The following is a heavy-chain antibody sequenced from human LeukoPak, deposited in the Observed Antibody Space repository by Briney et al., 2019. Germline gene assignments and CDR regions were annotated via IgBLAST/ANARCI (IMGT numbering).Heavy chain of an antibody. CDR1: GFTFSSYS. J-gene: IGHJ4*02. CDR3: ARDLLNDEGSSYFFDQ. Sequence: GSLRLSCAASGFTFSSYSMNWVRQAPGKGLEGVSYISKSSDRIYHADSVKGRFTISRDNAKNSLYLQMDSLRAEDTAVYYCARDLLNDEGSSYFFDQWGQGTLVTVSS. CDR2: ISKSSDRI. V-gene: IGHV3-48*04. D-gene: IGHD3-3*01.